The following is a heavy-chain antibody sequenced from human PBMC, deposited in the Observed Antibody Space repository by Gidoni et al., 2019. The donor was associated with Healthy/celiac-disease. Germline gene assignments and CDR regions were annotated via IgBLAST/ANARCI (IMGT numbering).Heavy chain of an antibody. Sequence: EVQLLESGGGLVQPGGSLRLSCAASGFTFSSYSMSWVRQAPGKGLEGVSAISGSGGSTYYADSVKGRFNISRDNSKNTMYLQMNSLRAEDTAVYYCAKVGKAGYSSSWDYCPPHYFDYWGQGTLVTVSS. CDR2: ISGSGGST. V-gene: IGHV3-23*01. CDR3: AKVGKAGYSSSWDYCPPHYFDY. CDR1: GFTFSSYS. J-gene: IGHJ4*02. D-gene: IGHD6-13*01.